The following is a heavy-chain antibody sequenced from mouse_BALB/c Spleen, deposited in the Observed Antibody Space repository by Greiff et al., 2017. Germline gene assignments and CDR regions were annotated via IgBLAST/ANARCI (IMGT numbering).Heavy chain of an antibody. CDR2: ISSGSSTI. Sequence: EVQRVESGGGLVQPGGSRKLSCAASGFTFSSFGMHWVRQAPEKGLEWVAYISSGSSTIYYADTVKGRFTISRDNPKNTLFLQMTSLRSEDTAMYYCARSFYYYGSSYAMDYWGQGTSVTVSS. CDR1: GFTFSSFG. V-gene: IGHV5-17*02. D-gene: IGHD1-1*01. CDR3: ARSFYYYGSSYAMDY. J-gene: IGHJ4*01.